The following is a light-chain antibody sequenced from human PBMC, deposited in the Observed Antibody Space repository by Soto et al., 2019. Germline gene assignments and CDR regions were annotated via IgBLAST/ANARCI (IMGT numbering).Light chain of an antibody. V-gene: IGKV1-5*01. CDR1: QSISGW. CDR2: DAS. Sequence: TLSAPVGDRVTITCRASQSISGWLAWSQQKPGKPPKLLIYDASSLEGGVPSSCSGCGSGSEFTLTIIGLQADDVASYYCPHYYCHPCPFGQGTKV. CDR3: PHYYCHPCP. J-gene: IGKJ1*01.